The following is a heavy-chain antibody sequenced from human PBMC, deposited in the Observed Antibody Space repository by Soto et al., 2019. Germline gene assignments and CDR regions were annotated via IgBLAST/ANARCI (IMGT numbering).Heavy chain of an antibody. CDR3: ARQGSGWYLVYSYYYGMDV. J-gene: IGHJ6*02. Sequence: SSETLAVSCTFSDGSISISSYSWGWIRKPPGKGREWIGSIYYSGITYYNPSLKSRVTISVDTSKNQFSLKLSSVTAADTAVYYCARQGSGWYLVYSYYYGMDVWGQGTTVTVSS. CDR2: IYYSGIT. V-gene: IGHV4-39*01. D-gene: IGHD6-19*01. CDR1: DGSISISSYS.